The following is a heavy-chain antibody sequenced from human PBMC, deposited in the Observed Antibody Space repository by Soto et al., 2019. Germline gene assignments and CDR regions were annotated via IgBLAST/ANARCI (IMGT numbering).Heavy chain of an antibody. Sequence: TSETLSLTCSVSGCSISSYYWSWIRQPPGKGLEWIGYIFYSGRSGSTSHNPSLKSRVTISVDTSKNQFSLKLSSVTAADTAVYYCARTALGWLDPRGQRTLFTVAS. V-gene: IGHV4-59*01. J-gene: IGHJ5*02. CDR1: GCSISSYY. D-gene: IGHD2-21*02. CDR2: IFYSGRSGST. CDR3: ARTALGWLDP.